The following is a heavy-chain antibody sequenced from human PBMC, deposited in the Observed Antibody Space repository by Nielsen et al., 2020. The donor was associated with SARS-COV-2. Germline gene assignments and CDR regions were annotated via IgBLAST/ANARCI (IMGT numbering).Heavy chain of an antibody. J-gene: IGHJ4*02. CDR3: ARAGTMIFGVTHFDY. CDR1: GGSISSSNW. CDR2: IYHSGST. V-gene: IGHV4-4*02. Sequence: SETLSLTCAVSGGSISSSNWWSWVRQPPGKGLEWIGEIYHSGSTNYNPSLKSRVTISVDTSKNQFSLKLSSVTAADTAVYYCARAGTMIFGVTHFDYWGQGTLVTVSS. D-gene: IGHD3-3*01.